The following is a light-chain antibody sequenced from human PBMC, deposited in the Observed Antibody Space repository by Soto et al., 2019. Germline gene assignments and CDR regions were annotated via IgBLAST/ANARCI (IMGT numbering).Light chain of an antibody. CDR1: QSVSGW. V-gene: IGKV1-5*01. J-gene: IGKJ1*01. CDR2: DAS. CDR3: QQYNSYSRT. Sequence: DIQMTQSPSTLSASVGDTVTVTCRASQSVSGWLAWYQQKPGEAPKVLSYDASSLESGVPSRFRGSGSGTEFTLTISSLQPDDFETYYCQQYNSYSRTFGQGTKVDIK.